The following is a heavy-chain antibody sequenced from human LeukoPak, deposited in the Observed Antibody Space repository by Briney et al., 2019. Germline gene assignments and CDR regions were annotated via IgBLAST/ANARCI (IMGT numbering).Heavy chain of an antibody. Sequence: HPGGSLRLSCAASGFTFSSYDMHWVRQATGKGLEWVSAIGTAGDTYYPGSVKGRFTISRENAKNSLYLQMNSLRAGDTAVYYCARGSKGSGWYGPYFDLWGRGTLVTVSS. CDR2: IGTAGDT. J-gene: IGHJ2*01. V-gene: IGHV3-13*01. CDR3: ARGSKGSGWYGPYFDL. D-gene: IGHD6-19*01. CDR1: GFTFSSYD.